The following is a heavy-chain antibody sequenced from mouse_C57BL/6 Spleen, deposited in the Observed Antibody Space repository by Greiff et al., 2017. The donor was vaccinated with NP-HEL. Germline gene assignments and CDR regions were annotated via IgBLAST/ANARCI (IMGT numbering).Heavy chain of an antibody. CDR3: AKTVRYGSSYFDY. CDR2: IYPGDGDT. J-gene: IGHJ2*01. Sequence: VQLQESGAELVKPGASVKISCKASGYAFSSYWMNWVKQRPGKGLEWIGQIYPGDGDTNYNGKFKGKATLTADKFSSTAYMQLSSLTSEDSAVYVCAKTVRYGSSYFDYWGQGTTLTVSS. CDR1: GYAFSSYW. V-gene: IGHV1-80*01. D-gene: IGHD1-1*01.